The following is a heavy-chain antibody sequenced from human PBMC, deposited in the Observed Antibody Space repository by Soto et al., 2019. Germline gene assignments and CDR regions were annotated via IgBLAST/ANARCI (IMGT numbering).Heavy chain of an antibody. CDR2: ITSKTDGGTA. J-gene: IGHJ4*02. CDR1: GFTVTNAW. Sequence: PGGSLRLSCAASGFTVTNAWMGWVRQAPGKGLEWVGRITSKTDGGTADCATAVKGRCTISTDDSKNILYFQATSLKTDDTAVYYCVTTLATPGAFDYWGQGILVTVSS. CDR3: VTTLATPGAFDY. V-gene: IGHV3-15*07. D-gene: IGHD6-13*01.